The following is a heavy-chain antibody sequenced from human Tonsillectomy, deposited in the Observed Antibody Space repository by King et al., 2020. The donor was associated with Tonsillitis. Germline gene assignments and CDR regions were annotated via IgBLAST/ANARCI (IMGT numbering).Heavy chain of an antibody. D-gene: IGHD4-17*01. CDR3: AREIDYGFDY. CDR1: GFTFSSYA. V-gene: IGHV3-30-3*01. J-gene: IGHJ4*02. Sequence: VQLVESGGGVVQPGRSLRLSCAASGFTFSSYAIHWVRQAPGTGLEWVAVISYDGSNKNYEDSVKGRFTISIDNSKNTLYLQMNSLRAEDTAVYYCAREIDYGFDYWGQGTLVTVSS. CDR2: ISYDGSNK.